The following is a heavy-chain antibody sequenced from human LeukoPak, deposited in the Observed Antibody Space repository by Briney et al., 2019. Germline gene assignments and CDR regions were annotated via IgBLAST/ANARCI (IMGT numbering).Heavy chain of an antibody. CDR3: AGSSQLGYFDY. V-gene: IGHV1-69*02. CDR1: GYTFTSYY. D-gene: IGHD6-6*01. J-gene: IGHJ4*02. Sequence: SVKVSCKASGYTFTSYYMHWVRQAPGQGLEWMGRIIPILGIANYAQKFQGRVTITADKSTSTAYMELSSLRSEDTAVYYCAGSSQLGYFDYWGQGTLVTVSS. CDR2: IIPILGIA.